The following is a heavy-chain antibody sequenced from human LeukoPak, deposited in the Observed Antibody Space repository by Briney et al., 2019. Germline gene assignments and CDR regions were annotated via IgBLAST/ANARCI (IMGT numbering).Heavy chain of an antibody. Sequence: GGSLRLSCAASGFSFSFYSMNWVRQAPGKGLEWVSYADSVKGRFTISRDNAKDSLYLQMNSLRAEDTAVYYCARDITPMIVVVPTPYYFDYWGQGTLVTVSS. J-gene: IGHJ4*02. V-gene: IGHV3-48*04. D-gene: IGHD3-22*01. CDR1: GFSFSFYS. CDR3: ARDITPMIVVVPTPYYFDY.